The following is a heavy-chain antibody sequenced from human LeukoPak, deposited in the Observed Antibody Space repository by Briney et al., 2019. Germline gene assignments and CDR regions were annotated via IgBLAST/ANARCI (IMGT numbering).Heavy chain of an antibody. CDR1: GFTFLSYA. Sequence: GGSLRLSCAASGFTFLSYAMSWVRQAPGKGLEWVSTISGTSGSTYYADSVKGRFTVSRDNSKSTLSLQMNSLRAEDTALYYCAKGRIRAVTDAFDIWGQGTLVTVST. V-gene: IGHV3-23*01. J-gene: IGHJ3*02. CDR3: AKGRIRAVTDAFDI. CDR2: ISGTSGST. D-gene: IGHD5-18*01.